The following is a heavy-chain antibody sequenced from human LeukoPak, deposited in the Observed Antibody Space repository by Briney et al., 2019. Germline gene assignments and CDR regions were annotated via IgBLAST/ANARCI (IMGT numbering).Heavy chain of an antibody. CDR3: ASGITMIVVVSSDAFDT. CDR2: INPNSGGT. D-gene: IGHD3-22*01. J-gene: IGHJ3*02. CDR1: GYTFTGYY. V-gene: IGHV1-2*02. Sequence: ASVKVSCKASGYTFTGYYMHWVRQAPGQGLEWMGWINPNSGGTNYAQKFQGRVTMTRDTSISTAYMELSRLRSDDTAVYYCASGITMIVVVSSDAFDTWGQGTMVTVSS.